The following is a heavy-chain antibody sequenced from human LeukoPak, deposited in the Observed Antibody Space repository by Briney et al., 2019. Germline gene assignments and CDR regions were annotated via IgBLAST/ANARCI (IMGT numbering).Heavy chain of an antibody. D-gene: IGHD3-10*01. CDR1: GFTFSSYA. CDR2: ISGSGGST. Sequence: GGSLRLSCAASGFTFSSYAMSWVRQAPGKGLEWVSAISGSGGSTYYADSVKGRFTISRDNSKNTLYLQMNSLRAEDTAVYYCANSRGHGSGNLWGQGTLVTVSS. J-gene: IGHJ5*02. V-gene: IGHV3-23*01. CDR3: ANSRGHGSGNL.